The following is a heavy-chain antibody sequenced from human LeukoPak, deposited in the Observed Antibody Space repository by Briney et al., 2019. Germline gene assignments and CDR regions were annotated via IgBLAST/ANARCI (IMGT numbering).Heavy chain of an antibody. D-gene: IGHD3-3*01. V-gene: IGHV5-51*01. Sequence: GESLKISCKGSGYSCTSYWIGWVRQMPGEGLEWMGIIYPGDSDTRDSPSFQGHVTISADKSISTAYLQSSSLKASDSAMYYCATPGGYDFWSGYPNNWFDPWGQGTLVTVSS. J-gene: IGHJ5*02. CDR2: IYPGDSDT. CDR3: ATPGGYDFWSGYPNNWFDP. CDR1: GYSCTSYW.